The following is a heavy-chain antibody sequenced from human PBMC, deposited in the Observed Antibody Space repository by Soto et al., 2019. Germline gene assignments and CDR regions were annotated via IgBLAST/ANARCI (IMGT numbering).Heavy chain of an antibody. CDR3: AADPNWNDGYYYYYMDV. J-gene: IGHJ6*03. CDR2: MNPNNGNT. CDR1: GYTLTSYD. D-gene: IGHD1-1*01. V-gene: IGHV1-8*01. Sequence: ASVKVSCKASGYTLTSYDINWMRQPTGQGLEWMGWMNPNNGNTDYAQKFQGRVTITRDTSTSTAYMELSSLRSEDTAVYYCAADPNWNDGYYYYYMDVWGKGTTVTVSS.